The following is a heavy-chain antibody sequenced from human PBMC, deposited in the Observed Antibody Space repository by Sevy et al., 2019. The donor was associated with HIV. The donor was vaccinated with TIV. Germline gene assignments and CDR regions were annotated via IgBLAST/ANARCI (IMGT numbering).Heavy chain of an antibody. CDR2: INPNSGDT. D-gene: IGHD3-22*01. Sequence: ASVKVSCKASGYTFNAYFMHWVRQAPGQGLEWMGLINPNSGDTTYAQKFQGRVTMSRDTSISTAYMELHRLTSDDTAVYYCARAYYYDSSADRFDDWGQGTLVTVSS. CDR3: ARAYYYDSSADRFDD. J-gene: IGHJ4*02. CDR1: GYTFNAYF. V-gene: IGHV1-2*06.